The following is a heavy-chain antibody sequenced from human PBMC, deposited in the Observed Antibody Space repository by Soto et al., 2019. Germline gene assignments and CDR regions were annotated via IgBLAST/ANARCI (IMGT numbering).Heavy chain of an antibody. CDR3: AKGASFGYSYGSPPFP. J-gene: IGHJ5*02. V-gene: IGHV3-23*01. Sequence: GGALRLSCAASGFTFSSYAMSWVRQARGKGLEWVSAISGSGGSTYYADSVKGRFTISRDNSKNTLYLQMNSLRAEDTAVYYCAKGASFGYSYGSPPFPWGQGTLVTVSS. CDR2: ISGSGGST. CDR1: GFTFSSYA. D-gene: IGHD5-18*01.